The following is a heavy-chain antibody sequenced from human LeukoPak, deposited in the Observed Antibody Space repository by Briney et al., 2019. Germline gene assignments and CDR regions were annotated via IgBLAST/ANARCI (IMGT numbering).Heavy chain of an antibody. CDR2: ISGSGGST. J-gene: IGHJ4*02. D-gene: IGHD1-26*01. V-gene: IGHV3-23*01. CDR1: GFTFSSYA. CDR3: GRDRNSANHIGY. Sequence: GGSLRLSCAASGFTFSSYAMSWVRQAPGKGLEWVSAISGSGGSTYYADSVKGRFTISRDNSKNTLYLQMNSLRAEDTAVYYCGRDRNSANHIGYWGQGTLVTVSS.